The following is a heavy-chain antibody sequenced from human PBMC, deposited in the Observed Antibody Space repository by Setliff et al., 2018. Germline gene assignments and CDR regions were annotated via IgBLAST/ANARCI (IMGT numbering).Heavy chain of an antibody. CDR2: TKQDGSEK. V-gene: IGHV3-7*01. CDR1: GFTLRSYW. Sequence: GGSLRLSCAASGFTLRSYWMSWVRQAPGKGLEWVANTKQDGSEKYYADSVTGRFTISRDNAKSSLYLQMNSLRAEDTAVYYCARLAGTMTIYGYYHYYMDVWGKGTTVTVSS. J-gene: IGHJ6*03. D-gene: IGHD3-22*01. CDR3: ARLAGTMTIYGYYHYYMDV.